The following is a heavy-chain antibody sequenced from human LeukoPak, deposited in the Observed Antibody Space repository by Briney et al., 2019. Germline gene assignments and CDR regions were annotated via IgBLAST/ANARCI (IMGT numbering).Heavy chain of an antibody. CDR3: ARDYPATNDFWSGYYITYYYGMDV. D-gene: IGHD3-3*01. Sequence: ASVKVSCKASGYTFTGYYMHWVRQAPGQGLEWMGWINPKSGGANYAQKFQGRVTMTRDTSISTAYMELSRLRSDDTAVYYCARDYPATNDFWSGYYITYYYGMDVWGQGTTVTVSS. CDR1: GYTFTGYY. J-gene: IGHJ6*02. V-gene: IGHV1-2*02. CDR2: INPKSGGA.